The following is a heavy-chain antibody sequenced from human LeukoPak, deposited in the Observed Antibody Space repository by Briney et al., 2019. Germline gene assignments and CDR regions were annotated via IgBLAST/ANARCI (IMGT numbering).Heavy chain of an antibody. V-gene: IGHV5-51*01. J-gene: IGHJ5*02. CDR2: IYPGDSDT. D-gene: IGHD3-10*01. CDR1: GYSFTSYW. Sequence: GESLKISCKGSGYSFTSYWIGWVRQMPGKGLEWMGTIYPGDSDTRYSPSFQGQVTISADKSISTAYLQWSSLKASDTAMYYCARQRDVRGVANWFDPWGQGTLVTVSS. CDR3: ARQRDVRGVANWFDP.